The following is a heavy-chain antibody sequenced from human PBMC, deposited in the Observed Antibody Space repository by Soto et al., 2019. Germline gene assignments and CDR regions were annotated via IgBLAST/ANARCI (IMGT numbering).Heavy chain of an antibody. J-gene: IGHJ4*02. V-gene: IGHV4-34*01. Sequence: PSETLSLTCAVYGGSFSGYYWSWIRQPPGKGLEWIGEINHSGSTNYNPSLKSRVTISVDTSKNQFSLKLSSVTAADTAVYYCARDSSGWYGDYWGQGTLVTVSS. CDR1: GGSFSGYY. CDR3: ARDSSGWYGDY. CDR2: INHSGST. D-gene: IGHD6-19*01.